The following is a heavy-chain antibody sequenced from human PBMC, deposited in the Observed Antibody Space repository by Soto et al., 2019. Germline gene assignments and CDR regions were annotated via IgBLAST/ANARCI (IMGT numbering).Heavy chain of an antibody. CDR1: GYTFTSYC. Sequence: ASVKVYYNASGYTFTSYCISWVRQAPGQGLEWMGCIIAYTGNTNYAQKIQGRGTMITDTSTNTATKALRSLNIDDTAVCYCARVEWELNFDYWGQGTLVTVSS. D-gene: IGHD1-26*01. J-gene: IGHJ4*02. CDR2: IIAYTGNT. CDR3: ARVEWELNFDY. V-gene: IGHV1-18*01.